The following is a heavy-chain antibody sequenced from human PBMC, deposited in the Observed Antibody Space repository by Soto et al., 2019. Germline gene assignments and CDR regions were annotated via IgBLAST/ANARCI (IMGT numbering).Heavy chain of an antibody. D-gene: IGHD3-16*01. CDR2: IKHDGSEK. J-gene: IGHJ6*02. CDR1: GFTCSRYW. CDR3: ARKGGRRTYYYSYGMDV. Sequence: VSLRLSCTASGFTCSRYWMSCVRQSPGKGREWVANIKHDGSEKNYVDSLKGRFTISTDNAKNSVFLQMNSLRAEDTPVYYCARKGGRRTYYYSYGMDVWGQGTTVTV. V-gene: IGHV3-7*01.